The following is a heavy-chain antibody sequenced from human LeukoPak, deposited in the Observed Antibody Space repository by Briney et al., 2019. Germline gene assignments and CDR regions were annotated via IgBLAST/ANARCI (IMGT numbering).Heavy chain of an antibody. J-gene: IGHJ5*02. D-gene: IGHD3-3*01. V-gene: IGHV4-59*01. CDR1: GGSISSYY. CDR3: ARAGRYYDFWSGYSAPTWFDP. Sequence: SETLSLTCTVSGGSISSYYWSWIRQPPGKGLEWIGYIYYSGSTNYNPSLKSRVTISVDTSKNQFSLKLSSVTAAETAVYYCARAGRYYDFWSGYSAPTWFDPWGQGTLVTVSS. CDR2: IYYSGST.